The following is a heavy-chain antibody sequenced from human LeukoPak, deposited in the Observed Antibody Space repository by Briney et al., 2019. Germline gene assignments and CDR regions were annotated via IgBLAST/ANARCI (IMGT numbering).Heavy chain of an antibody. CDR3: AKDYYGSGTYHNAFDY. J-gene: IGHJ4*02. CDR2: ISGSGGST. CDR1: GFTFSSYA. D-gene: IGHD3-10*01. Sequence: GGSLRLSCAASGFTFSSYAMNWVRQAPGKGLEWVATISGSGGSTYYADSVKGRFTISRDNSKNTLYLQINSLRAEDTAVYYCAKDYYGSGTYHNAFDYWGQGTLVTVSS. V-gene: IGHV3-23*01.